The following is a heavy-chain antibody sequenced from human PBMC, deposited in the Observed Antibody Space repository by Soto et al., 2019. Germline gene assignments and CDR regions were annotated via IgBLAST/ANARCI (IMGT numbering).Heavy chain of an antibody. CDR1: GGSISSSSYY. CDR3: ARLISQGRVVAVEWFPPRHYYYMDV. V-gene: IGHV4-39*01. CDR2: IYYSGST. D-gene: IGHD3-3*01. Sequence: SETLSLTCTVSGGSISSSSYYWGWIRQPPGKGLEWIGSIYYSGSTYYNPSLKSRVTISVDTSKNQFSLKLSSVTAADTAVYYCARLISQGRVVAVEWFPPRHYYYMDVWGKGTTVTVSS. J-gene: IGHJ6*03.